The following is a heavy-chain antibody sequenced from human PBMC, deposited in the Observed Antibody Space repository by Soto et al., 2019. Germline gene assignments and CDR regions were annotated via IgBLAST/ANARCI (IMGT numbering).Heavy chain of an antibody. CDR1: GDTFNFYT. D-gene: IGHD3-10*01. CDR3: ATSYGSGSQAFDY. J-gene: IGHJ4*02. Sequence: QVHLVQSGAELKKPGSSVRVSCKASGDTFNFYTINWVRQAPGLGLEWMGRTNPILTMSNYAPKFQGRLSISADKSTSTAYMDLRSLRSDDTAVNYCATSYGSGSQAFDYWGQGALVTVSS. CDR2: TNPILTMS. V-gene: IGHV1-69*02.